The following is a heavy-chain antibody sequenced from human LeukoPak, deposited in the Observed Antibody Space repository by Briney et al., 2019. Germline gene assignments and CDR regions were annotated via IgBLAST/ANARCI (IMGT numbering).Heavy chain of an antibody. J-gene: IGHJ5*02. Sequence: SETLSLTCTVSGGSISSYYWSWIRQPPGKGLEWIGYIYYSGSTNYNPSLKSRVTISVDTSKNQFSLKLSSVTAADTAVYYCASGQNYYGSGTHLYWFDPWGQGTLVTVSS. CDR2: IYYSGST. D-gene: IGHD3-10*01. CDR3: ASGQNYYGSGTHLYWFDP. CDR1: GGSISSYY. V-gene: IGHV4-59*01.